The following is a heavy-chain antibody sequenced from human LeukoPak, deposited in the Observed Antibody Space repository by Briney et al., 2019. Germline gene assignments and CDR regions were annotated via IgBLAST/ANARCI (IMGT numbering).Heavy chain of an antibody. D-gene: IGHD1-26*01. CDR1: GYTFTSYY. J-gene: IGHJ4*02. V-gene: IGHV1-46*01. Sequence: ASVKVSCKASGYTFTSYYMHWVRQAPGQGLEWMGIINPSGGSTSYAQKFQGRVTMTRDTSTSTVYMELSSLRSEDTAVYYCATLPILIVGASLSDYWGQGTLVTVPS. CDR2: INPSGGST. CDR3: ATLPILIVGASLSDY.